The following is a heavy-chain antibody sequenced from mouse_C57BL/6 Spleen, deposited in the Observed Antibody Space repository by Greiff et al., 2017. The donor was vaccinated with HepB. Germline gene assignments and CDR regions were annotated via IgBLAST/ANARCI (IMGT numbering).Heavy chain of an antibody. CDR3: ASHDSYFDY. CDR1: GYTFTDYY. J-gene: IGHJ2*01. CDR2: INPNNGGT. D-gene: IGHD2-4*01. V-gene: IGHV1-26*01. Sequence: EVQLQQSGPELVKPGASVKISCKASGYTFTDYYMNWVKQSHGKSLEWIGDINPNNGGTSYNQKFKGKATLTVDKYSSTACMELRSLTSEDSAVYYCASHDSYFDYWGQGTTLTVSS.